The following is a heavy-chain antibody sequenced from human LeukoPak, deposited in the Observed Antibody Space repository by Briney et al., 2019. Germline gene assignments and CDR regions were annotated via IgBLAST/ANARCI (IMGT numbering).Heavy chain of an antibody. D-gene: IGHD6-13*01. J-gene: IGHJ4*02. CDR3: ARALYSSSWYVY. Sequence: SETLSLTCAFYGGSFSGYYWSWIRQPPGKGLEWIGEINHSGSTNYNPSLKSRVTISVDTSKNQFSLKLSSVTAADTAVYYCARALYSSSWYVYWGQGTLVTVSS. V-gene: IGHV4-34*01. CDR2: INHSGST. CDR1: GGSFSGYY.